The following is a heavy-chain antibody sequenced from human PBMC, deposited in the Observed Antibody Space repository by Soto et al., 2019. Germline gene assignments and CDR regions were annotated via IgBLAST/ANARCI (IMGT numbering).Heavy chain of an antibody. CDR2: INPNSDAT. Sequence: QVQLVQSRAEVKKPGASVNVSCKASGYTFTDYYIYWLLQAPGHGLEWMGWINPNSDATNYAHNFQGRVTMTRDTSIRAAYMELSRLSSDDTAVYYCAKDQGGYMVSGMDVWGQGTTVTVSS. J-gene: IGHJ6*02. V-gene: IGHV1-2*02. CDR3: AKDQGGYMVSGMDV. CDR1: GYTFTDYY. D-gene: IGHD2-2*02.